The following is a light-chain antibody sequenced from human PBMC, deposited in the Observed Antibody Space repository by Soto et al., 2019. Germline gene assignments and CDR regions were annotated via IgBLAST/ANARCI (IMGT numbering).Light chain of an antibody. CDR3: MQSNQLPPT. Sequence: DIVMTQSPVSLSATPGQPASMSCRSSQSPMHSDGKTYLYWYQQKPGQPPHLLIYEASNRFSGVPDRFSGSGSGTDFTLKISRVEAEDVGVYYCMQSNQLPPTFGPGTKVDIK. CDR1: QSPMHSDGKTY. CDR2: EAS. V-gene: IGKV2D-29*01. J-gene: IGKJ1*01.